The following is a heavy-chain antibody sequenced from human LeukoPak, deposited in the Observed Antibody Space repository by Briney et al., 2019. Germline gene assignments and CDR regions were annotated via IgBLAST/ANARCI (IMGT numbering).Heavy chain of an antibody. Sequence: GASVKVSCKASGYTFTSYYMHWVRQAPGQGLEWMGIINPSGGSTSYAQKFQGRVTMTRDTSTSTVYMELSSLRSEDTAVYYCARDRGYCSGGSCYALPPAFDYWGQGTLVTVPS. CDR3: ARDRGYCSGGSCYALPPAFDY. V-gene: IGHV1-46*01. CDR1: GYTFTSYY. D-gene: IGHD2-15*01. CDR2: INPSGGST. J-gene: IGHJ4*02.